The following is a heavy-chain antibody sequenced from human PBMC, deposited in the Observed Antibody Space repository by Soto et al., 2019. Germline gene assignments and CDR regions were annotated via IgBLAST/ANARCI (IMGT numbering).Heavy chain of an antibody. CDR1: GFTFSSYG. CDR3: AKGSSIPFDY. J-gene: IGHJ4*02. D-gene: IGHD6-13*01. V-gene: IGHV3-30*18. Sequence: QVQLVESGGGVVQPGRSLRLSCAASGFTFSSYGMHWVRQAPGKGLEWVAVISYDGSNKYYADSVKGRFTISRDNSKNTLYLQMNSRRAEDTAVYYCAKGSSIPFDYWGQGTLVTVSS. CDR2: ISYDGSNK.